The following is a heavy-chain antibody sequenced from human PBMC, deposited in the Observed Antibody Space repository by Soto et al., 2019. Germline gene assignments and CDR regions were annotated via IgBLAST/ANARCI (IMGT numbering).Heavy chain of an antibody. J-gene: IGHJ6*02. CDR2: INPSGGST. D-gene: IGHD5-18*01. V-gene: IGHV1-46*01. Sequence: GASVKVSCKASGYTFTSYYMHWVRQAPGQGLEWMGIINPSGGSTSYAQKFQGRVTMTRDTSTSTVYMELSSLRSEDTAVYYCARGGAMVDTDYYYGMDVWGQGTTVTVSS. CDR3: ARGGAMVDTDYYYGMDV. CDR1: GYTFTSYY.